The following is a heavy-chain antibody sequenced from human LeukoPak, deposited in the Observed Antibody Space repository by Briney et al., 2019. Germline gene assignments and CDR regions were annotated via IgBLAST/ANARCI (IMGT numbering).Heavy chain of an antibody. J-gene: IGHJ6*02. D-gene: IGHD6-13*01. V-gene: IGHV3-21*01. CDR1: GFTFSSYS. Sequence: GGSLRLSCAASGFTFSSYSMNGVREAPGKGLEWVSSSSSSSSYIYYADPVKGRFTISRDNAKNSLYLQMNSLRAEDTAVYYCARGEQQLVPYYYYGMDVWGQGTTVTVSS. CDR2: SSSSSSYI. CDR3: ARGEQQLVPYYYYGMDV.